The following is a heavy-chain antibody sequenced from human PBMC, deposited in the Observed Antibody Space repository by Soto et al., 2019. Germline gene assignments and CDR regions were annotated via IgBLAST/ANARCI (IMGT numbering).Heavy chain of an antibody. CDR1: GYTFTRYA. CDR3: ARGGQLLSVAFDI. CDR2: INAGNGIT. D-gene: IGHD2-2*01. V-gene: IGHV1-3*01. Sequence: ASLKVSCKSSGYTFTRYALHWVRQAPGQRLEWMGWINAGNGITTYSQKFQGRVTITRDKSASTAYMELSSLTSEDTAVYYCARGGQLLSVAFDIWGQGTMVTVSS. J-gene: IGHJ3*02.